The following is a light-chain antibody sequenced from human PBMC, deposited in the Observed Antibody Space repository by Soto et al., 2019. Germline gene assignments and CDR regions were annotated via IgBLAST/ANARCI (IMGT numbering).Light chain of an antibody. V-gene: IGLV2-23*01. J-gene: IGLJ2*01. CDR2: EGS. CDR3: CSYAGRNTLV. Sequence: QSALTQPASVSGSPGQSITISCTGTNSDVGSYNLVSWYQQHPGKAPKLMIYEGSKRPSGVSDRFSGSKSGNTASLTISGLQAEDEADYHCCSYAGRNTLVFGGGTQLTVL. CDR1: NSDVGSYNL.